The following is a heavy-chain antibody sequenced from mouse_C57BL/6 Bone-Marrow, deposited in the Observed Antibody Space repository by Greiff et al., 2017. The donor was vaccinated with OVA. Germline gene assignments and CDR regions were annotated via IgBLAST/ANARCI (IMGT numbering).Heavy chain of an antibody. CDR1: GYTFTDYY. D-gene: IGHD2-5*01. J-gene: IGHJ4*01. CDR2: INPYNGGT. V-gene: IGHV1-19*01. Sequence: EVQLQQSGPVLVKPGASVKMSCKASGYTFTDYYMNWVKQSHGKSLEWIGVINPYNGGTSYNQKFKGKATLTVDKSSSTAYMELNSLTSEDSAVYYGARGSNCGGGYAVGYGGQGNAVTVTS. CDR3: ARGSNCGGGYAVGY.